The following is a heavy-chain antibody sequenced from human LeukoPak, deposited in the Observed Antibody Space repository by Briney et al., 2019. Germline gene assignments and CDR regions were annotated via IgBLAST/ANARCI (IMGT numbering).Heavy chain of an antibody. D-gene: IGHD1-26*01. CDR2: IYYSGST. CDR1: GGSISSHY. Sequence: SETLSLTCTVSGGSISSHYWSWIRQPPGKGLEWIGYIYYSGSTNYNPSLKSRVTISVDTSKNQFSLKLSSVTAADTAVYYCARECHKSGRYFFDYWGQGTLVNVSS. J-gene: IGHJ4*02. V-gene: IGHV4-59*11. CDR3: ARECHKSGRYFFDY.